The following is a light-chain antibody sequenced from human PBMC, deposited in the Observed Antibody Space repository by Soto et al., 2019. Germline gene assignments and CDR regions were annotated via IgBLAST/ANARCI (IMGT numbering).Light chain of an antibody. J-gene: IGKJ1*01. V-gene: IGKV1-5*03. CDR3: QQHDRASWT. CDR1: QSISSW. CDR2: RAS. Sequence: DIQMTQSPSTLSASVGDRVIITCRASQSISSWLAWYQQKPGKAPNLLVYRASTLQSGIPSRFSGSGSGTEFTLTISSLQPDDFATYYCQQHDRASWTFGPGTKVEIK.